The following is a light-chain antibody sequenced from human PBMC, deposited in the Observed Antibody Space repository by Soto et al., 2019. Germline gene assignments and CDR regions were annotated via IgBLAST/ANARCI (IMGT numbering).Light chain of an antibody. CDR3: SSYASTNIPI. V-gene: IGLV2-14*03. CDR2: DVS. J-gene: IGLJ7*01. Sequence: QSVLTQPASVSGSPGQSITISCTGTSSDVGGYDYVSWYQHHPGKAPKLMIFDVSHRPSGVSDLFSGSKSGNTASLTISGLQAEDEADYYCSSYASTNIPIFGGGTQLTVL. CDR1: SSDVGGYDY.